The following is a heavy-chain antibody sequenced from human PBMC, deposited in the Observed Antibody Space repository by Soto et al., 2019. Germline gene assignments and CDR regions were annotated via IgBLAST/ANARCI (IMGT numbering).Heavy chain of an antibody. CDR3: AREPWAADY. V-gene: IGHV3-66*01. Sequence: EVQLVESGGGLVKPGGSLRLSCAASGFTVSTKYMSWVRQAPGKGLEWVSFIYSGGSTFYAASVRGRFTISRDNSKNTVNLQMNSLRAEDTAVYYCAREPWAADYWGQGTLVTVSS. CDR2: IYSGGST. J-gene: IGHJ4*02. CDR1: GFTVSTKY. D-gene: IGHD3-16*01.